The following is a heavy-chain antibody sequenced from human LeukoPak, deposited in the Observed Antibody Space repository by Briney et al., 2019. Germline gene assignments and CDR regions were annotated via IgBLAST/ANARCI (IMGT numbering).Heavy chain of an antibody. CDR1: GGTFSSYA. J-gene: IGHJ6*03. Sequence: GASVKVSCKASGGTFSSYAISWVRQAPGQGLEWMGGIIPIFGTANYAQKFQGRVTITADKSTSTAYMELSSLRSEDTAVYYCSVVAATPNYYYYMDVWGKGTTVTVSS. CDR2: IIPIFGTA. V-gene: IGHV1-69*06. D-gene: IGHD2-15*01. CDR3: SVVAATPNYYYYMDV.